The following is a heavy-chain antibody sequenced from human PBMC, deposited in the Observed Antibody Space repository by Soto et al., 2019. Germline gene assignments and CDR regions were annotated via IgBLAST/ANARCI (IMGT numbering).Heavy chain of an antibody. D-gene: IGHD2-2*01. Sequence: SCAASGFTFXSHAVSWLRQAPGKGLEWVSAISGSGGSTYYADSVKGRFTISRDNSKNPLYLQMNSLRAEDTAVYYCAKVVDIVVVPAAFPDYWGQGTLVTVSS. J-gene: IGHJ4*02. CDR1: GFTFXSHA. CDR3: AKVVDIVVVPAAFPDY. V-gene: IGHV3-23*01. CDR2: ISGSGGST.